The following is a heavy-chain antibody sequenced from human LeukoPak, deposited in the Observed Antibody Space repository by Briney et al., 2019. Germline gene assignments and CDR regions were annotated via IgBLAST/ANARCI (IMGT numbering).Heavy chain of an antibody. CDR1: GDSISSSSYF. J-gene: IGHJ4*02. CDR3: ARDRRRDGYNFDI. V-gene: IGHV4-39*07. D-gene: IGHD5-24*01. Sequence: PSETLSLTCTASGDSISSSSYFWGWIRQPPGKGLEWIGSIYYSGSTSYSPSLKSRVTISVDTSKSQFSLKPSSVTAADTAVYYCARDRRRDGYNFDIWGQGTLVTASS. CDR2: IYYSGST.